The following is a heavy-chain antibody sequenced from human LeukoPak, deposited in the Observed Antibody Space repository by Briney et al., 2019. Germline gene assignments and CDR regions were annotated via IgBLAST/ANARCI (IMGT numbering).Heavy chain of an antibody. D-gene: IGHD3-16*01. CDR3: AGDRVGDGNAYCFV. Sequence: GGSLRLSCEASGLTFSNYGMSWVRQAPGKGLQWVSAITGDGTTTYYADSVKGRFTISRDTSKNPIYLQINSLRAEDTAVYHCAGDRVGDGNAYCFVGGQGTLVTVSS. CDR2: ITGDGTTT. V-gene: IGHV3-23*01. CDR1: GLTFSNYG. J-gene: IGHJ4*02.